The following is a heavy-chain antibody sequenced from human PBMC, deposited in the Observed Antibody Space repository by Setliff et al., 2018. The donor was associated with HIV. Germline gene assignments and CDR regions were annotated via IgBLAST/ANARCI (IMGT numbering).Heavy chain of an antibody. CDR3: ARRIDDSGSFPDKNWFDT. D-gene: IGHD3-10*01. V-gene: IGHV4-4*09. CDR2: IFSSGST. J-gene: IGHJ5*02. Sequence: PSETLSLTCTVSGDSISNYSWNWLRQSPGGGLEWIGFIFSSGSTKYNPSLQSRVTMSIDTSKNQFSLRLTSGTAADTAVYYCARRIDDSGSFPDKNWFDTWGQGSLVTVSS. CDR1: GDSISNYS.